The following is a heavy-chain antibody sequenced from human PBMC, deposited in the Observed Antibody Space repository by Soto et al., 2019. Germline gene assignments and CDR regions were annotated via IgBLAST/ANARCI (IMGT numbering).Heavy chain of an antibody. CDR2: LGGGDDI. CDR1: GFTFSNYA. CDR3: AKDSVSYNGIYDAFDI. D-gene: IGHD3-3*02. Sequence: VQLLESGGGLVQPGGSLRLSCEGSGFTFSNYAMSWVRQAPGERPEWVSTLGGGDDIFYADSVKGRFTISRDDSRNTLYLRMDNLRVEDTAIYFFAKDSVSYNGIYDAFDIWGRGTVVTVSS. J-gene: IGHJ3*02. V-gene: IGHV3-23*01.